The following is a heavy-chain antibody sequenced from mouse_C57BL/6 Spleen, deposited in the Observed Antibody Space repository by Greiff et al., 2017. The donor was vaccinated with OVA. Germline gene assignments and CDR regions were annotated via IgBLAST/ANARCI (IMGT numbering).Heavy chain of an antibody. CDR1: GFTFSDYG. CDR2: ISSGSSTI. CDR3: ARLTGSWFAY. V-gene: IGHV5-17*01. Sequence: EVQRVESGGGLVKPGGSLKLSCAASGFTFSDYGMHWVRQAPEKGLEWVAYISSGSSTISSADTVKGRFTISRDNAKNTLFLQMTSLRSEDTAMYYCARLTGSWFAYWGQGTLVTVSA. D-gene: IGHD4-1*01. J-gene: IGHJ3*01.